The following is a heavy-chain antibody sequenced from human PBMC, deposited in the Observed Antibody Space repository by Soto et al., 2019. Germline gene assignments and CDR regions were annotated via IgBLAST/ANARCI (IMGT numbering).Heavy chain of an antibody. CDR2: INSEGSST. CDR1: GFTFSGDW. J-gene: IGHJ4*02. CDR3: SSTVVTGY. V-gene: IGHV3-74*01. Sequence: EVQLVESGGGLVQPGGSLRLSCAVSGFTFSGDWMHWVRQAPGKGLVWVSRINSEGSSTSYADSVKGRFTIPRDNAKNTLYPQTDRLRAGDPAVYYRSSTVVTGYWGQGTLVTVSS. D-gene: IGHD2-15*01.